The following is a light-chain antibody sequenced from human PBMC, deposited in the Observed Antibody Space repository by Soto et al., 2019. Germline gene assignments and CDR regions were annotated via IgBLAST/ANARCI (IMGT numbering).Light chain of an antibody. J-gene: IGKJ2*01. CDR2: DAS. V-gene: IGKV3-11*01. CDR1: QSVNIY. CDR3: QHYGSSPMYT. Sequence: EIVLKQSPATLSLSPGERATLSCRASQSVNIYLGWYQQRPGQAPRLLIYDASTRATGIPARFSGSGSETEFTLTISSLEPEDFGVYYCQHYGSSPMYTFGQGTKLEIK.